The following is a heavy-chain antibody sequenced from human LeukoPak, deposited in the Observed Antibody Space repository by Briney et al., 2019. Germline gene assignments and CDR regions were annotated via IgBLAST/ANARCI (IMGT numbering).Heavy chain of an antibody. J-gene: IGHJ1*01. CDR3: AKGPGAAVGKRYIQH. D-gene: IGHD6-13*01. CDR2: ISPDSNYK. V-gene: IGHV3-21*04. CDR1: GFAFGTYS. Sequence: GGSLRLSCAASGFAFGTYSMNWLRLAPGKGLEWVSSISPDSNYKYYVDSVKGRFTISRDNSKNSLSLQMNSLRAEDTALYYCAKGPGAAVGKRYIQHWGQGTLVTVSS.